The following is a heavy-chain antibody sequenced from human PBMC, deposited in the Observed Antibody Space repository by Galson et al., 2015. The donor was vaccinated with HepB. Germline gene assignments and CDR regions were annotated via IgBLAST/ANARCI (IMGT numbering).Heavy chain of an antibody. D-gene: IGHD6-19*01. CDR3: AREGAVAGIVAFDI. Sequence: SLRLSCAASGFTFSSYGMHWVRQAPGKGLEWVAVIWYDGSNKYYADSVKGRFTISRDNSKNTLYLQMNSLRAEDTAVYYCAREGAVAGIVAFDIWGQGTMVTVSS. CDR2: IWYDGSNK. V-gene: IGHV3-33*08. J-gene: IGHJ3*02. CDR1: GFTFSSYG.